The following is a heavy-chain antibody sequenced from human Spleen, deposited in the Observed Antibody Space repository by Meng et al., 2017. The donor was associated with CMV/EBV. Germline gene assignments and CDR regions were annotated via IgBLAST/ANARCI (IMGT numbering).Heavy chain of an antibody. V-gene: IGHV1-69*05. J-gene: IGHJ4*02. CDR3: ASPDEYYYDSSGYYTYDY. CDR1: FRRYG. CDR2: MIQIMGTT. Sequence: FRRYGNSWERQAPGQGLEWMGGMIQIMGTTNYAQKIQSRVTIATDESTSTAYMELSSVRSEDTAVYYCASPDEYYYDSSGYYTYDYWGQGTLVTVSS. D-gene: IGHD3-22*01.